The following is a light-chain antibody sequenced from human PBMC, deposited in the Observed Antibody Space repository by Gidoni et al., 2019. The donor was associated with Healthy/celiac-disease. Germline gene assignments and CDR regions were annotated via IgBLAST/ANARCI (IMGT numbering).Light chain of an antibody. CDR1: QSISTW. V-gene: IGKV1-5*03. Sequence: DIQMTQSPSTLSASVGDRVTITCRASQSISTWLAWYQQKPGKAPKLLIYKASNLESGVPSRFSGSGSGTEFTLTISSLQPDDFATYYCQQYNNSFGQXTKLEIK. J-gene: IGKJ2*03. CDR3: QQYNNS. CDR2: KAS.